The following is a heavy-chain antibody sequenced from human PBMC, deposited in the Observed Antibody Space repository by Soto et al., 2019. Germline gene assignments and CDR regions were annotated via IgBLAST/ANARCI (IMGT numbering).Heavy chain of an antibody. CDR2: INGDGITT. V-gene: IGHV3-74*01. D-gene: IGHD1-26*01. CDR1: GFTHSGYW. Sequence: GGALRLSCSASGFTHSGYWWRCVRPTAEKGLVWVSRINGDGITTDYADSVQGRFSISRDNSKNIIYLQMDSLRAEDTAVYYCVRGYSARWFNWFDPWGQGIRVAVSS. J-gene: IGHJ5*02. CDR3: VRGYSARWFNWFDP.